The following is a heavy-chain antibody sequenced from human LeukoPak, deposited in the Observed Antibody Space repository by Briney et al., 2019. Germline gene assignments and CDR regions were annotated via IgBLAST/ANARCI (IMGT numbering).Heavy chain of an antibody. CDR1: GGSISSYY. V-gene: IGHV4-59*08. CDR2: IYYSGST. J-gene: IGHJ4*02. D-gene: IGHD3-9*01. Sequence: PSETLSLTCTVSGGSISSYYWSWIRQPPGKGLEWIGYIYYSGSTNYNPSLKSRVTISVDTSKNQFSLKLSSVTAADTAVYYCARHVNDILTGYYNSFDYWGQGTLVTVSS. CDR3: ARHVNDILTGYYNSFDY.